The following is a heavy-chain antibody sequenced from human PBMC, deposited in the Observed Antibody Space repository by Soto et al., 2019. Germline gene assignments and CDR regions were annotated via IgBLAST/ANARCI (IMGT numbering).Heavy chain of an antibody. D-gene: IGHD3-22*01. V-gene: IGHV1-69*13. CDR3: ASNLNYYDSSGYFGY. J-gene: IGHJ4*02. Sequence: GASVKVSCKASGGTFSSYAISWVRQAPGQGLEWMGGIIPIFGTANYAQKFQGRVTITADESTSTAYMELSSLRSEDTAVYYCASNLNYYDSSGYFGYWGQGTLVTVSS. CDR2: IIPIFGTA. CDR1: GGTFSSYA.